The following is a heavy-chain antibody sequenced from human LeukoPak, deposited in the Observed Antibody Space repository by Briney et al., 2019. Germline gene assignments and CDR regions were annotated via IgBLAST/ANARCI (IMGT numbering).Heavy chain of an antibody. Sequence: GGSLRLSCVASGFSFSDHWMNWFRQAPGKGLEWVATIKKDGSEQYYVDSMKGRFTISRDNAKNSLSLQMHSLRAEDTAVYYCVRDNPRCCGVVPVNIDDFWGQGTLVTVSS. J-gene: IGHJ4*02. D-gene: IGHD2-15*01. CDR1: GFSFSDHW. CDR3: VRDNPRCCGVVPVNIDDF. V-gene: IGHV3-7*01. CDR2: IKKDGSEQ.